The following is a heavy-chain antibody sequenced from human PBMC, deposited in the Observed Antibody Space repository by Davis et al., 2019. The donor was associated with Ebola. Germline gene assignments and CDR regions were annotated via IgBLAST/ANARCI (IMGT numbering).Heavy chain of an antibody. V-gene: IGHV5-51*01. CDR1: GYSFTSYW. D-gene: IGHD2-2*01. CDR3: ARHNRRSTSPLWYYYYGMDV. J-gene: IGHJ6*02. CDR2: IYPGDSDT. Sequence: GGSLRLSCKGSGYSFTSYWIGWVRQMPGKGLEWMGIIYPGDSDTRYSPSFQGQVTISADKSISTAYLQWSSLKASDTAMYYCARHNRRSTSPLWYYYYGMDVWGQGTTVTVSS.